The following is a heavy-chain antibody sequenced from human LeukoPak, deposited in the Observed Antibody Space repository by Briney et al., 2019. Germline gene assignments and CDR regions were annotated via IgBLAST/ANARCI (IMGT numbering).Heavy chain of an antibody. CDR1: GFTFSSYG. J-gene: IGHJ4*02. CDR2: ISCDGSNE. V-gene: IGHV3-30*18. CDR3: AKDSDYDSSGSIDY. D-gene: IGHD3-22*01. Sequence: GRSLRLSCAASGFTFSSYGMHWVRQAPGKGLEWVAVISCDGSNEYYADSVKGRFTISRDNSKNTLYLQMNSLRAEDTAVYYCAKDSDYDSSGSIDYWGQGTLVTVSS.